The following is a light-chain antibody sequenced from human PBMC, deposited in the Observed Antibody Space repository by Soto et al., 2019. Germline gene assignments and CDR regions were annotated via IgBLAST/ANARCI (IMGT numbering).Light chain of an antibody. V-gene: IGLV7-43*01. J-gene: IGLJ3*02. CDR2: STS. Sequence: QAVVTQEPSLTVSPGGTVTLTCASSTGAVTSGYYPNWFQQKPGQAPRALTYSTSNRHSWTPARFSGSLLGGKAALTLSGVQPEDEAEYYCLLYYGGGQVFGGGTKPTVL. CDR3: LLYYGGGQV. CDR1: TGAVTSGYY.